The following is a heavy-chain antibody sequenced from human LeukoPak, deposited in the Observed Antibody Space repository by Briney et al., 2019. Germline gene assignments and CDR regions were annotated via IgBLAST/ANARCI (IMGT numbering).Heavy chain of an antibody. V-gene: IGHV3-33*01. Sequence: PGRSLRLSCTASGFTFRTFGFHWVSQAPGKGLEWVALIWNDGSNKYYADSVKGRFTFSRDDSKNTLYLQMDSLRVEDTAVYYCSRDGYASGLGAMDAWGQGTTVTVSS. J-gene: IGHJ6*02. CDR2: IWNDGSNK. D-gene: IGHD6-19*01. CDR1: GFTFRTFG. CDR3: SRDGYASGLGAMDA.